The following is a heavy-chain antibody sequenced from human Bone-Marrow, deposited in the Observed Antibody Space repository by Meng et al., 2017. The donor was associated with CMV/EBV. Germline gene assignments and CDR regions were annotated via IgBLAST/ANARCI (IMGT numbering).Heavy chain of an antibody. D-gene: IGHD5-12*01. V-gene: IGHV1-69*04. CDR3: ARTSTGYDYFDY. Sequence: SVKVSCKASGGTFSSYAISWVRQAPGQGLEWMGRIIPILGIANYAQKFQGRVTITADKSTSTAYMELSSLRSEDTAVYYCARTSTGYDYFDYWGQGTLVTVSS. CDR2: IIPILGIA. J-gene: IGHJ4*02. CDR1: GGTFSSYA.